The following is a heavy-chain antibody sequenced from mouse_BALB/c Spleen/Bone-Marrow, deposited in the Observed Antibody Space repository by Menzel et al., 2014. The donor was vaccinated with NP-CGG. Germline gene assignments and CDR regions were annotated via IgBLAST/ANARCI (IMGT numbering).Heavy chain of an antibody. Sequence: DVQLVESGGGLVKPGGSLKLSCAASGFTFSSYAMSWVRQTPEKRLEWVATISSGGNYTYYPDSVKGRFSISRDNAKNTLYPQMSSLRSEDTAVYYCTRHGGYDAGAWFADWGQGTLI. D-gene: IGHD2-2*01. J-gene: IGHJ3*01. CDR1: GFTFSSYA. CDR3: TRHGGYDAGAWFAD. CDR2: ISSGGNYT. V-gene: IGHV5-9-3*01.